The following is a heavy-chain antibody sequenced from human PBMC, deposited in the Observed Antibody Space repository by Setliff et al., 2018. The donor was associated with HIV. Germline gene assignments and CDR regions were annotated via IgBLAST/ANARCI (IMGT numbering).Heavy chain of an antibody. CDR2: IYYSGST. Sequence: SETLSLTCTVSGGSISSGGYNWSWIRQHPGKGLEWIGYIYYSGSTYYNPSLKSRVTISVDTSKNQFSLKLSSVTAADTAVFYCARGTLYYYDTGGYSYFDYWGQGTLVTVSS. J-gene: IGHJ4*02. CDR1: GGSISSGGYN. D-gene: IGHD3-22*01. V-gene: IGHV4-31*03. CDR3: ARGTLYYYDTGGYSYFDY.